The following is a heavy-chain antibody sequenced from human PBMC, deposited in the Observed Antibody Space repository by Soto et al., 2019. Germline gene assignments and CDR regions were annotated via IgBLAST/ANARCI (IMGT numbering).Heavy chain of an antibody. Sequence: QVRLQESGPGLVKPSETLSLTCTVSGGSISSYYWSWIRQPPGKGLEWIGYIYYSGSTNYNPSLKSRVTISVDTSKNQFSLKLSSVTAADTAVYYCAREDPPTDYGVQGGRFDPWGQGTLVTVSS. CDR3: AREDPPTDYGVQGGRFDP. V-gene: IGHV4-59*01. CDR2: IYYSGST. D-gene: IGHD4-17*01. CDR1: GGSISSYY. J-gene: IGHJ5*02.